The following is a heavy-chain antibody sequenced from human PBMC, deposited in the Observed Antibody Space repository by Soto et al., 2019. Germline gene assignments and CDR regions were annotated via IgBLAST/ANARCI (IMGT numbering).Heavy chain of an antibody. D-gene: IGHD3-16*01. CDR1: GGSISSGGYC. V-gene: IGHV4-31*03. CDR3: ARGGDTTKVDC. CDR2: MYNSGST. J-gene: IGHJ4*02. Sequence: QVQLQESGPGLVKPSQTLSLTCTVSGGSISSGGYCWSWIRQHPGEGLEWIGFMYNSGSTSYNPSPKSRATMSVDPSTSPCSLNLRSVTAADTAVYDCARGGDTTKVDCWGQGTLVAVSS.